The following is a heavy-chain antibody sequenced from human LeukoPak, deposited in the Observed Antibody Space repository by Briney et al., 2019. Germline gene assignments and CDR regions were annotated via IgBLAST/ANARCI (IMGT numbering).Heavy chain of an antibody. CDR1: GFSLSSCG. V-gene: IGHV3-30*02. CDR2: MSFDGNNK. Sequence: GGSLRLSCAASGFSLSSCGMHWVRQAPGKGLEWVAFMSFDGNNKYYADSVKGRFTISRDSSKNTLYLQVNSLRAEDTAVYYCAKDPLQYGSGSYYFDYWGQGTLVTVSS. D-gene: IGHD3-10*01. CDR3: AKDPLQYGSGSYYFDY. J-gene: IGHJ4*02.